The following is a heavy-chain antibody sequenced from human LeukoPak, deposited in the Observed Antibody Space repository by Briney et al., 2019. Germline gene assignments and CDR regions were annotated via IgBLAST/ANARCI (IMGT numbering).Heavy chain of an antibody. Sequence: PSGTLSLTCAVSGGSISSSNWWSWVRQPPGKGLEWIGTIYHSGSTYYNPSLKSRVTISVDTSKNQFSLKLTSVTAADTAVYYCARLYLPATRFDYWGQGTLVTVSS. J-gene: IGHJ4*02. D-gene: IGHD5-24*01. CDR2: IYHSGST. V-gene: IGHV4-4*02. CDR3: ARLYLPATRFDY. CDR1: GGSISSSNW.